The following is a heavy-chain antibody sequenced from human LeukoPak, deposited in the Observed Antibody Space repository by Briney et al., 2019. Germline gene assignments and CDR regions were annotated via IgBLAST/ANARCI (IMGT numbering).Heavy chain of an antibody. J-gene: IGHJ3*02. V-gene: IGHV4-59*01. D-gene: IGHD1-26*01. Sequence: SETLSLTCTVSGGYISSYYWSWIRQRPGKGLEWIGYIYYSGSTNYNPSLKSRVTISVDTSKNQFSLKLSSVTAADTAVYYCARGDFEWELVNAFDIWGQGTMVTVSS. CDR2: IYYSGST. CDR3: ARGDFEWELVNAFDI. CDR1: GGYISSYY.